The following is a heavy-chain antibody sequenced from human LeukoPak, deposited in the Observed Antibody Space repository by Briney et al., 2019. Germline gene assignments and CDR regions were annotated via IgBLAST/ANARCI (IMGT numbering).Heavy chain of an antibody. CDR2: ITPIIDTA. V-gene: IGHV1-69*08. CDR1: GGTLNSHI. D-gene: IGHD1-26*01. J-gene: IGHJ5*02. CDR3: TRVNLRGSQYNWFAP. Sequence: SVKVSCKTSGGTLNSHIFSWVRQAPGQGREWMGKITPIIDTAKYSQKFQGRVTITADKSTTTVYMELSSLKSGDTAVYYCTRVNLRGSQYNWFAPWGQGTLVTVSS.